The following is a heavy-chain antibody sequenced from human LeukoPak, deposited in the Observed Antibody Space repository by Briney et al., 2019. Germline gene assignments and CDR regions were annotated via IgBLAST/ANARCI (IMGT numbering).Heavy chain of an antibody. CDR2: INHSGST. CDR1: GGSFSGYY. CDR3: ARGPHQRKAAAGLYDY. J-gene: IGHJ4*02. Sequence: PSETLSLTCAVYGGSFSGYYWSWIRQPPGKGLEWIGEINHSGSTNYNPSLKSRVTISVDTSKNQFSLKLSSVTAADTAVYCCARGPHQRKAAAGLYDYCGQGTLVTVSS. D-gene: IGHD6-13*01. V-gene: IGHV4-34*01.